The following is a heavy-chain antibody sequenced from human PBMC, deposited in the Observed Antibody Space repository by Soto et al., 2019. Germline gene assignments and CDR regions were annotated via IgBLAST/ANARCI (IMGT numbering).Heavy chain of an antibody. CDR2: IYYTEGA. D-gene: IGHD1-26*01. Sequence: SETLSLTCTVSGGSISSSNYYWAWIRQPPGKGLEWIGNIYYTEGAYYNPSLKSRVTISVDTSKNQVSLKLFSVTAADTAVYYCVSAAKWELLFDYWGQGALVTVSS. CDR1: GGSISSSNYY. CDR3: VSAAKWELLFDY. V-gene: IGHV4-39*01. J-gene: IGHJ4*02.